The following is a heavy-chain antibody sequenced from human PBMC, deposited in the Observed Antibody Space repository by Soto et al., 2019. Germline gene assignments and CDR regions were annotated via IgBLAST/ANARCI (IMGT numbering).Heavy chain of an antibody. CDR3: ARHPYSSSSPFSSMDV. Sequence: PSETLSLTCSVSGGPISRSSYHLGWIRQPPGKGLEWIGSIYYSGSTYYNPSLKSRVTISVDTSKNQFSLKLSSVTAADTAVDYCARHPYSSSSPFSSMDVRGNGTKVTVSS. CDR2: IYYSGST. D-gene: IGHD6-6*01. V-gene: IGHV4-39*01. J-gene: IGHJ6*04. CDR1: GGPISRSSYH.